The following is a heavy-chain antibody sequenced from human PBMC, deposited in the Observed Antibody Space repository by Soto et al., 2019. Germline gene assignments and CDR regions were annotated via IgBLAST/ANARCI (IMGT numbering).Heavy chain of an antibody. Sequence: SETLSLTCTVSGGSISSYYWSWIRQPPGKGLEWMGYIYYSGSTNYNPSLKSRVTISVDTSKNQFSLKLSSVTAADTAVYYCARLGLIGDYGHYYMDVWGKGTTVTVSS. J-gene: IGHJ6*03. D-gene: IGHD2-21*01. CDR1: GGSISSYY. CDR3: ARLGLIGDYGHYYMDV. CDR2: IYYSGST. V-gene: IGHV4-59*08.